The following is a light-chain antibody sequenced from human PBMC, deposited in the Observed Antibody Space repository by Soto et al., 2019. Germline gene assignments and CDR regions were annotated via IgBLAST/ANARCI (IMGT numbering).Light chain of an antibody. CDR2: DAS. CDR1: QNVSSY. CDR3: QQRSNWPPWT. Sequence: EIVLTQSPATLSLSPGERATLSCRASQNVSSYLAWYQQKPGQAPRLLIYDASNRATGIPARFSGSASGTAFSFPISSLEPADFAVYYCQQRSNWPPWTFGQGTKVEIK. J-gene: IGKJ1*01. V-gene: IGKV3-11*01.